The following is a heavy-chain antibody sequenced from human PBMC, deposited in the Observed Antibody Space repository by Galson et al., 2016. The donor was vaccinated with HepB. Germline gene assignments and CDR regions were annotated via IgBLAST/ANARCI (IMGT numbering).Heavy chain of an antibody. J-gene: IGHJ4*03. CDR2: ISSTRTIT. CDR1: AFSFSSYS. D-gene: IGHD2/OR15-2a*01. V-gene: IGHV3-48*02. CDR3: ARKSPFGPFDY. Sequence: SLRLSCAASAFSFSSYSMNWVRQAPGKGLEWISYISSTRTITYYADSVKGRFTISRDNAKNSLYLQMDSLRDDDTAVYYCARKSPFGPFDYWGQGTTVTVSS.